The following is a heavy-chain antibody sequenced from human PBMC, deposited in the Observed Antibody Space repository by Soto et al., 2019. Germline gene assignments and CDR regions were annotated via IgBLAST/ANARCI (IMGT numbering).Heavy chain of an antibody. J-gene: IGHJ2*01. V-gene: IGHV3-23*01. CDR3: AKHRADHRDWYFDL. CDR2: ISGSGDST. CDR1: GFTFTSYA. D-gene: IGHD3-16*02. Sequence: EVQLLESGGGLVQPGGSLRLSCAASGFTFTSYAMSWVRQAPGKGLEWVSAISGSGDSTYYADSVKGRFTISRDISKNTLYVQINSLRAADTALYYCAKHRADHRDWYFDLWGRGTLVTVSS.